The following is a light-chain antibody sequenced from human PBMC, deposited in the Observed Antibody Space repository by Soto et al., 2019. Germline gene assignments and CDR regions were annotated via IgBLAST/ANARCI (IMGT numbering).Light chain of an antibody. CDR2: DAS. Sequence: EIVFTHSPATLSFSPGERATLSCRASQSVSINLAWYQQKPGQAPRLLIYDASNRPTGIPARFTGSGSGTDFNLTISSLEPEDFAVYYCQQRSSWPPITFGGGTKVDI. V-gene: IGKV3-11*01. CDR1: QSVSIN. J-gene: IGKJ4*01. CDR3: QQRSSWPPIT.